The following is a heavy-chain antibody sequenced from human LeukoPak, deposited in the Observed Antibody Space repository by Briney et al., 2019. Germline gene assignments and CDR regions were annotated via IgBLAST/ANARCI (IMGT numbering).Heavy chain of an antibody. CDR1: GYTFTSYG. Sequence: ASVKVSCKASGYTFTSYGISWVRQAPGQWLEWMGWISAYNGNTNYAQKLQGRVTMTTDTSTSTAYMELRSLRSDDTAVYYCARVPKPYYYDSSGYYPLWGQGTLVTVSS. J-gene: IGHJ4*02. CDR2: ISAYNGNT. V-gene: IGHV1-18*01. CDR3: ARVPKPYYYDSSGYYPL. D-gene: IGHD3-22*01.